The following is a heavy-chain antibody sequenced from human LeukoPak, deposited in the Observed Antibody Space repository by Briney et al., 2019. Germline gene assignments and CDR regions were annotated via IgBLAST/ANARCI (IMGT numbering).Heavy chain of an antibody. CDR1: GFTFSSYA. D-gene: IGHD3-9*01. CDR3: AILTGSQNDY. J-gene: IGHJ4*02. V-gene: IGHV3-53*01. Sequence: GGSLRLSCAASGFTFSSYAMSWVRQAPGKGLEGVSVIYSGGSTYYADSVKGRFTISRDNSKNTLYLQMNSLRAEDTAVYYCAILTGSQNDYWGQGTLVTVSS. CDR2: IYSGGST.